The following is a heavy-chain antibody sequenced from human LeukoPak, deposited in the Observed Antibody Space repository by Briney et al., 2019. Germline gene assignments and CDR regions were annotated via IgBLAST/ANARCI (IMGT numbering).Heavy chain of an antibody. J-gene: IGHJ4*02. CDR3: VEGGKKQQWLPVPPYYFIS. Sequence: KASETLSLTCIVSGGSISSSSYYWGWIRQSPGKGLEWIGSAYFSGSTSYYNPSLKSRVTISLKLDSVTAGDTAVYYCVEGGKKQQWLPVPPYYFISWGQGTLVTVSS. CDR2: AYFSGSTS. D-gene: IGHD5-18*01. V-gene: IGHV4-39*01. CDR1: GGSISSSSYY.